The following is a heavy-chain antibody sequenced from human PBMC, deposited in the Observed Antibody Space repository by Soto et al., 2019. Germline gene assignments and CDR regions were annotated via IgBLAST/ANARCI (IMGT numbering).Heavy chain of an antibody. Sequence: EVQLVESGGGLVKPGGSLRLSCAASAFSISTYTMNWVRQAPGKWLEWVSSISTGGSYTYYADSVKGRFTVSRDNAKNSLYLQRNSLRAEDTAVYYCARDHDADYLYNWLDPWGQGTLVTVSS. CDR3: ARDHDADYLYNWLDP. CDR2: ISTGGSYT. CDR1: AFSISTYT. J-gene: IGHJ5*02. D-gene: IGHD4-17*01. V-gene: IGHV3-21*01.